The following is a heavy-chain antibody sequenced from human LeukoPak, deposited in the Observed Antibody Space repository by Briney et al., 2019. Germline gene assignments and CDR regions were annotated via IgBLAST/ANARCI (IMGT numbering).Heavy chain of an antibody. J-gene: IGHJ6*02. CDR3: ASQSLWFGELLEGNNYYYYGMDV. CDR2: IIPILGIA. V-gene: IGHV1-69*04. D-gene: IGHD3-10*01. CDR1: GGTFSSYA. Sequence: ASVKVSCKAPGGTFSSYAISWVRQAPGQGLEWMGRIIPILGIANYAQKFQGRVTITADKSTSTAYMELSSLRSEDTAVYYCASQSLWFGELLEGNNYYYYGMDVWGQGTTVTVSS.